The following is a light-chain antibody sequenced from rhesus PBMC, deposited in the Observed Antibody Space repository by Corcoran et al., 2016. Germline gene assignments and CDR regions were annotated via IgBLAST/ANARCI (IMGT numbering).Light chain of an antibody. CDR2: KAS. J-gene: IGKJ2*01. V-gene: IGKV1-22*01. CDR1: QSISSW. CDR3: LQYSSSPCS. Sequence: DIQMTQSPSSLSASVGDTVTITCRASQSISSWSDWYQQKPGNAPGVLSNKASNLQSGGPSRFSGSGSGTDFTLTISSLQPEDFATYYCLQYSSSPCSFGQGTKVEIE.